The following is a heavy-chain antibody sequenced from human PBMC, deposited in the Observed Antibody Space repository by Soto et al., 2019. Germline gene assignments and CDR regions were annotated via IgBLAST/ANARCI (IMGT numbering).Heavy chain of an antibody. J-gene: IGHJ4*02. CDR2: ITPFSGDV. CDR1: GNTFTYRY. CDR3: AGGGAGSGPFTWELPDH. V-gene: IGHV1-45*02. D-gene: IGHD1-26*01. Sequence: QMHLVQSGAEVKKTGSSVTVSCKALGNTFTYRYLHWVRQAPGQALEWMGWITPFSGDVHYAQKLQGRVTITKDRSINTAYMQMSSLRSEDTAMYFCAGGGAGSGPFTWELPDHWGQGTLVTVSS.